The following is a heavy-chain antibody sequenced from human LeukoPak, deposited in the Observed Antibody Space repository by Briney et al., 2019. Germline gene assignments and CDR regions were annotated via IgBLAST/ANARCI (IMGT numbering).Heavy chain of an antibody. Sequence: GGSLRLSCAASGFTFEGYGMSWVRQGPGKGLEWVSGINWNGGSTGYADSVKGRFTISRDNSKNTLYLQMNSLRAEDTAVYYCARGRVGDGYNYLDYWGQGTLVTVSS. CDR1: GFTFEGYG. D-gene: IGHD5-24*01. J-gene: IGHJ4*02. V-gene: IGHV3-20*04. CDR3: ARGRVGDGYNYLDY. CDR2: INWNGGST.